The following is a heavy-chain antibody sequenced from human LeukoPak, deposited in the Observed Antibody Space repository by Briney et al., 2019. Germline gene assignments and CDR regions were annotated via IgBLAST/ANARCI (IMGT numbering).Heavy chain of an antibody. J-gene: IGHJ4*02. D-gene: IGHD4-17*01. CDR1: GFTFSSYA. Sequence: GGSLRLSCAASGFTFSSYAMSWVRQAPGKGLEWVSAISGSGGSTYYADSVKGRFTISRDNSKNTLYLQMNSLRAEDTAVYYCARDPVPTTVTRRFDYWGQGTLVTVSS. CDR2: ISGSGGST. V-gene: IGHV3-23*01. CDR3: ARDPVPTTVTRRFDY.